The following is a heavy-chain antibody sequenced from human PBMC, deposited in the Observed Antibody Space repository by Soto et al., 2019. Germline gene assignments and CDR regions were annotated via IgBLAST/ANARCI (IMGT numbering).Heavy chain of an antibody. J-gene: IGHJ5*02. CDR1: GFTFSSYG. D-gene: IGHD6-13*01. CDR2: ISYDGSNK. CDR3: AKRGKRYSSSWYLSDP. V-gene: IGHV3-30*18. Sequence: GGSLRLSCAASGFTFSSYGMHWVRQAPGKGLEWVAVISYDGSNKYYADSVKGRFTISRDNTKNTLYLQMNSLRAEDTAVYYCAKRGKRYSSSWYLSDPWGQGTLVTVSS.